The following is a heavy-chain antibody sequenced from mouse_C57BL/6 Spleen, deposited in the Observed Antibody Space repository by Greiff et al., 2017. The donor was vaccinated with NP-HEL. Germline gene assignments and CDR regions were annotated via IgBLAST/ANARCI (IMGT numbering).Heavy chain of an antibody. CDR3: ASWGYYGTKSPDNY. CDR2: ISSGSSTI. Sequence: EVMLVESGGGLVKPGGSLKLSCAASGFTFSDYGMHWVRQAPEKGLEWVAYISSGSSTIYYADTVKGRFTISRDNAKNTLFLQMTSLRSEDTAMYYCASWGYYGTKSPDNYWGQGTTLTVSS. CDR1: GFTFSDYG. V-gene: IGHV5-17*01. D-gene: IGHD1-1*01. J-gene: IGHJ2*01.